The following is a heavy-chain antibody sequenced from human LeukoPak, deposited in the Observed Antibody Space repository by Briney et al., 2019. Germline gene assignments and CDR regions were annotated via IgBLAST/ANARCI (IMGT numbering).Heavy chain of an antibody. V-gene: IGHV3-30*18. CDR1: GFNFTNAW. CDR2: ISYDGSNK. J-gene: IGHJ4*02. CDR3: AKSYSGSYYVIDY. D-gene: IGHD1-26*01. Sequence: PGGSLRLSCAASGFNFTNAWMSWVRQAPGKGLEWVALISYDGSNKYYADSVKGRFTISRDNSKNTLYLQMNSLRTEDTAVYYCAKSYSGSYYVIDYWGQGTLVTVSS.